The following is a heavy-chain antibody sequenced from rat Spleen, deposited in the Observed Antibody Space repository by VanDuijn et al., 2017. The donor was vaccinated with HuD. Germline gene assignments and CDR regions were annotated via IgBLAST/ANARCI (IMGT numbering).Heavy chain of an antibody. Sequence: EVQLVESGGGLVQPGRSMKLSCAASGFTFSNSYMAWVRQAPTKGLEWVASITPGGDNSYYRDSVKGRFTISRDDAKSTLYLQMDSLRSEDTATYYCARHGTINTMVRYYFDYWGQGDMVTVSS. V-gene: IGHV5-25*01. CDR1: GFTFSNSY. CDR2: ITPGGDNS. CDR3: ARHGTINTMVRYYFDY. D-gene: IGHD1-1*01. J-gene: IGHJ2*01.